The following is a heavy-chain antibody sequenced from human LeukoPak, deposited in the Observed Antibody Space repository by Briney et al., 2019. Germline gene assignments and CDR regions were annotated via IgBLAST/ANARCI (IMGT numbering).Heavy chain of an antibody. CDR2: IKSKTDGGTT. V-gene: IGHV3-15*01. J-gene: IGHJ3*02. CDR3: TTEYGGYSYGYVAFDI. CDR1: GFTFSDAW. Sequence: PGGSLRLSCAASGFTFSDAWMSWVPQAPGKGLEWVGRIKSKTDGGTTDYAAPVKGRFTISRDDSKNTLNLQMDSLKTEDTAVYYCTTEYGGYSYGYVAFDIWGPGTLVTVSS. D-gene: IGHD5-18*01.